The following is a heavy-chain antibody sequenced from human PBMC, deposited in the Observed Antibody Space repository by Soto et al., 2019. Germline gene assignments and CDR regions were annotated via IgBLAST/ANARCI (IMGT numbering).Heavy chain of an antibody. J-gene: IGHJ4*02. V-gene: IGHV4-61*01. CDR2: IFYSGST. Sequence: PSETLSLTCTVAGGSVSSGSHHWNWIRQPPGKGLEWIGFIFYSGSTSCSPSLKSRVTISVDTSKNQFSLKLSSVTAADTAVYYCEISGDDFRIPSVYWGQGTLVTVSS. CDR3: EISGDDFRIPSVY. D-gene: IGHD3-3*01. CDR1: GGSVSSGSHH.